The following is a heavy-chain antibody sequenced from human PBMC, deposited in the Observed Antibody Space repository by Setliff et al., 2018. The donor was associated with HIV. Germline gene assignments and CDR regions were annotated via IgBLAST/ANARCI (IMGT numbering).Heavy chain of an antibody. CDR3: TRAGYGHGFDI. D-gene: IGHD5-18*01. J-gene: IGHJ6*02. CDR1: GFTFSSYG. Sequence: GSLRLSCAASGFTFSSYGMHWVRQSPGKGLEWVGRIANKADSHTIQYAASVQGRFTISRDDSKNSLYLQMSNLQAEDTALYYCTRAGYGHGFDIWGQGTTVTVSS. V-gene: IGHV3-72*01. CDR2: IANKADSHTI.